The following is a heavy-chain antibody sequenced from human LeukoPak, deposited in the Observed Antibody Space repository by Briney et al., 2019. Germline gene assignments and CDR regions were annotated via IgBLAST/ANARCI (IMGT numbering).Heavy chain of an antibody. J-gene: IGHJ3*02. Sequence: PGGSLRLSCAASGFTFDGYAMHWVRHAPGKGLEWVSGISWNSGSIGYADSVKGRFTISRDNAKNSLYLQMNSLRAEDTALYYCAKDHLVVTFALGAFDIWGQGTMVTVSS. V-gene: IGHV3-9*01. CDR1: GFTFDGYA. CDR3: AKDHLVVTFALGAFDI. D-gene: IGHD2-21*02. CDR2: ISWNSGSI.